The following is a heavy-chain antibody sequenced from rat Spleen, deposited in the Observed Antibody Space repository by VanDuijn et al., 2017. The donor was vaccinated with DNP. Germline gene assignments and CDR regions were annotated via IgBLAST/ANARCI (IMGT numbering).Heavy chain of an antibody. Sequence: EVQLVESGGGLVQSGRSLKLSCAASGFTFSDYYMAWVRQAPTKGLEWVAYISYDGGGSYSPDSVKGRFTISRDNAKNTLYLQMNSLRSEDTATYFCARGNYPGINTFDYWGQGVMVTVSS. CDR1: GFTFSDYY. CDR3: ARGNYPGINTFDY. D-gene: IGHD1-4*01. V-gene: IGHV5-22*01. CDR2: ISYDGGGS. J-gene: IGHJ2*01.